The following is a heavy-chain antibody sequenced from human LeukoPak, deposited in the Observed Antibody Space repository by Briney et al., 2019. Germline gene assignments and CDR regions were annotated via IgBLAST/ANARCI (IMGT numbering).Heavy chain of an antibody. Sequence: PGGSLRLSCAASGFTFSSYGMHWVRQAPGKGLEWVAVISYDGSNKYYADSVKGRFTISRDNSKNTLYLQMNSLRAEDTAVYYCARGSSERAFDIWGQGTMVSIAS. CDR2: ISYDGSNK. D-gene: IGHD6-19*01. CDR3: ARGSSERAFDI. J-gene: IGHJ3*02. CDR1: GFTFSSYG. V-gene: IGHV3-30*03.